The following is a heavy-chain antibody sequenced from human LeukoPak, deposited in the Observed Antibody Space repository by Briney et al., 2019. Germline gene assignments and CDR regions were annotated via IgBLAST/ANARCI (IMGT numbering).Heavy chain of an antibody. D-gene: IGHD3-10*01. V-gene: IGHV4-59*01. CDR2: ISYTEST. CDR3: ARVPFYGSNSRGSFDP. J-gene: IGHJ5*02. CDR1: GGSISSYY. Sequence: SETLSLTCTVSGGSISSYYWSWIRQPPGKELEGIGYISYTESTNYNPSLKSRVTISVDTSKNQFSLRLSSVTTADTAVYYCARVPFYGSNSRGSFDPWGQGTLVTVSS.